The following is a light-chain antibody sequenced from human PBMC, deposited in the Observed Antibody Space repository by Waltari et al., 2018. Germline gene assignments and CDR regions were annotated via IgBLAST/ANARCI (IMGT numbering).Light chain of an antibody. CDR2: DVS. CDR1: SSAVGGYNY. Sequence: SALTQPASVSGSPGQSATISCPGTSSAVGGYNYVSWYQQHPRKPPKLMIYDVSTRPAGVANRFSGSKAGNTASLTSSGLQADDEDDYYCCSYAGSSTLVFGGGTKLTVL. J-gene: IGLJ2*01. V-gene: IGLV2-23*02. CDR3: CSYAGSSTLV.